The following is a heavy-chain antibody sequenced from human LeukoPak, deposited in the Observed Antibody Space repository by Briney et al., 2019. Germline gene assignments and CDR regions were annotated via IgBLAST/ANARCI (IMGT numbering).Heavy chain of an antibody. CDR2: IRYDGSKK. CDR1: GFTFSNYG. CDR3: ARTGDTERFDY. J-gene: IGHJ4*02. D-gene: IGHD5-18*01. V-gene: IGHV3-33*01. Sequence: GRSLRLSCAASGFTFSNYGMHWVRQAPGKGLEWVALIRYDGSKKDYADSVKSRFTISRDNSKNTLHLQMNSLRAEDTAVYYCARTGDTERFDYWGQGTLVAVSS.